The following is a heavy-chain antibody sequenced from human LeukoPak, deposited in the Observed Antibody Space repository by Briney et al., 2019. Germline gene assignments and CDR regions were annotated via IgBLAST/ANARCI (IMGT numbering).Heavy chain of an antibody. CDR3: ARVPNLRYFDY. V-gene: IGHV3-7*01. CDR1: GFTFSSYW. CDR2: IKQAGSEK. Sequence: GGSLRLSCAASGFTFSSYWMSWVRQAPGKGLEWVANIKQAGSEKYYVDSVKGRFTISRDNAKNSLYLQMNSLRAEDTAVYYCARVPNLRYFDYWGQGTLVTVSS. J-gene: IGHJ4*02.